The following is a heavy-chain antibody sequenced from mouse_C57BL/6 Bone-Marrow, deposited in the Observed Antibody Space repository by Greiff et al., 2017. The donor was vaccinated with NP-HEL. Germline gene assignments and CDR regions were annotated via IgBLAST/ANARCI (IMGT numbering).Heavy chain of an antibody. CDR3: ARRGATGY. J-gene: IGHJ2*01. D-gene: IGHD3-1*01. CDR1: GYTFTSYW. CDR2: IYPSDSET. V-gene: IGHV1-61*01. Sequence: VKLQQPGAELVRPGSSVKLSCKASGYTFTSYWMDWVKQRPGQGLEWIGNIYPSDSETHYNQKFKDKATLTVDKSSSTAYMQLSSLTSEDSAVYYCARRGATGYWGQGTTLTVSS.